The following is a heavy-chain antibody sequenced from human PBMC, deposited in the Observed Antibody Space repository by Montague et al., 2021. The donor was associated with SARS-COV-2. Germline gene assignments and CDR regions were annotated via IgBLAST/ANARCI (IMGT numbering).Heavy chain of an antibody. CDR2: IFRSGDS. J-gene: IGHJ4*02. CDR3: VRGGTMTVVVFDY. D-gene: IGHD3-22*01. Sequence: SETLSLTCTVSGDSISNCNWWTLLRQPAGRVQELIGEIFRSGDSYYNSSLNRRVTISVDMSRNQFSLRMSIVTAADTAVYYCVRGGTMTVVVFDYWGQGTLVTVSS. V-gene: IGHV4-4*02. CDR1: GDSISNCNW.